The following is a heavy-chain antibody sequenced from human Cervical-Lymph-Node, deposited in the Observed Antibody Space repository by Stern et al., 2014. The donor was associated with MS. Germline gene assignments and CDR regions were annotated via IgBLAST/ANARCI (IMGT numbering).Heavy chain of an antibody. CDR2: IYYSGNT. V-gene: IGHV4-59*01. D-gene: IGHD5-12*01. J-gene: IGHJ4*02. CDR1: GGSISTYY. Sequence: VQLEESGPGLVKPSETLSLTCLISGGSISTYYWRWVRQPPGKGLEWIGYIYYSGNTNYHPSLKSRVAMSVDTSKNQFSLKLGSVTAADTAGYYCARDDGYSGYDSWGQGTLGTVSS. CDR3: ARDDGYSGYDS.